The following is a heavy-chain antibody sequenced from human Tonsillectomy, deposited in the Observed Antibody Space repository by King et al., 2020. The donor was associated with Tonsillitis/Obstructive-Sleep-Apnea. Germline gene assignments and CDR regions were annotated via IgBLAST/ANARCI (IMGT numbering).Heavy chain of an antibody. CDR2: IWFDGSYK. CDR1: RFTFNRYG. J-gene: IGHJ4*02. D-gene: IGHD3-3*01. CDR3: AAFLEHFDY. Sequence: VQLVESGGGVVQPGRSLRLSCAASRFTFNRYGMHWVRQAPGKGLEWVAVIWFDGSYKNYADSVKGRFTISRDNSKNTLYLQMNNLRADDTAVYYCAAFLEHFDYWGQGTLVTVSS. V-gene: IGHV3-33*01.